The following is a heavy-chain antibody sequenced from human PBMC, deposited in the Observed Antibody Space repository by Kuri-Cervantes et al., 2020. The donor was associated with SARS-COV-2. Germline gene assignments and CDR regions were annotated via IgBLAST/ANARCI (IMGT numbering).Heavy chain of an antibody. CDR1: GGSTSSHY. CDR3: ARHGSSWAYYFDY. D-gene: IGHD6-13*01. Sequence: SETLSLTCTVSGGSTSSHYWSWIRQPPGKGLEWIGSIYHSGSTYYNPSLKSRVTISVDTSKNQFSLKLSSVTAADTAVYYCARHGSSWAYYFDYWGQGTLVTVSS. V-gene: IGHV4-59*08. J-gene: IGHJ4*02. CDR2: IYHSGST.